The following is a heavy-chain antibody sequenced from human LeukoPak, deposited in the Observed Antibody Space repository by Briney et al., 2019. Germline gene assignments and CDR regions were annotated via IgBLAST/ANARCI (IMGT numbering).Heavy chain of an antibody. CDR3: ARDAVDTANAV. J-gene: IGHJ6*02. V-gene: IGHV3-74*01. CDR2: INSDGSIT. CDR1: GFTFATYW. D-gene: IGHD5-18*01. Sequence: GGSLRLSWAASGFTFATYWMHWVRQAPAKVLVWVSHINSDGSITSYADSVKGRFTISRDNAKNTLYLQMNSLRAEDTAVYYCARDAVDTANAVWGQGTTVTVSS.